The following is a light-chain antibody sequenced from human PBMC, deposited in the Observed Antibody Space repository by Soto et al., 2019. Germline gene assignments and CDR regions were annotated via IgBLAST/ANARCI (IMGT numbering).Light chain of an antibody. CDR1: QSVSSY. Sequence: EIVLTQSPATLSLSPGERATLSCRASQSVSSYLVWYQQKPGQAPRLLMYDAFNRAAGIPARFSGSGSGTDYTLTISSLQPADFATYYCQQTFKTPHTFGQGTKVDI. V-gene: IGKV3-11*01. J-gene: IGKJ2*01. CDR3: QQTFKTPHT. CDR2: DAF.